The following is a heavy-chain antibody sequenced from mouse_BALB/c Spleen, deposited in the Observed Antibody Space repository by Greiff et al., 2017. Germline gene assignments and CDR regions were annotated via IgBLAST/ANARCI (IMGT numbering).Heavy chain of an antibody. CDR2: ISYSGST. Sequence: EVQLQQSGPGLVKPSQSLSLTCTVTGYSITSDYAWNWIRQFPGNKLEWMGYISYSGSTSYNPSLKSQISITRDTSTNQFFLQLNSVTTEDTATYYCAKESGYYHFDYWGQGTTLTVSS. D-gene: IGHD3-2*02. CDR1: GYSITSDYA. J-gene: IGHJ2*01. V-gene: IGHV3-2*02. CDR3: AKESGYYHFDY.